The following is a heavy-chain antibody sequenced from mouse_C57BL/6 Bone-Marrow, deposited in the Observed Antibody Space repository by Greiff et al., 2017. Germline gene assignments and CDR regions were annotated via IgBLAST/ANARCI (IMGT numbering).Heavy chain of an antibody. V-gene: IGHV1-72*01. CDR2: IDPNSGGT. CDR3: ARSGYSNFYWYFDV. J-gene: IGHJ1*03. CDR1: GYTFTSYW. Sequence: VQLQQPGAELVKPGASVKLSCKASGYTFTSYWMHWVKQRPGRGLEWIGRIDPNSGGTKYNEKFKSQATLTVDKPSSPAYMQLSSRTSDDSAVYYCARSGYSNFYWYFDVWGTGTTVTVSS. D-gene: IGHD2-5*01.